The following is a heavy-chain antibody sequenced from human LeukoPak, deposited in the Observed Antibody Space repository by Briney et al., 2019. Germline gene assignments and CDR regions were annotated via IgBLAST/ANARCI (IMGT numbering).Heavy chain of an antibody. D-gene: IGHD2-2*01. CDR3: ARDGGRYCSSTSCYGSYYFDY. V-gene: IGHV1-2*02. Sequence: ASVKVSCKASGYTFTGYYIHWVRQAPGQGLEWMGWINPNSGGTNYAQKFQGRVTMTRDTSISTAYMELSRLRSDDTAVYYCARDGGRYCSSTSCYGSYYFDYWGQGTLVTVSS. CDR2: INPNSGGT. CDR1: GYTFTGYY. J-gene: IGHJ4*02.